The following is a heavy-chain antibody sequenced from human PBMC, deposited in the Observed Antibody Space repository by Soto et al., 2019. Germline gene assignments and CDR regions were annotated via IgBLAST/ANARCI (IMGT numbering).Heavy chain of an antibody. D-gene: IGHD3-16*02. Sequence: SVQVACKASGGTFRSYAIIWVRQAPGQGLEWMGGIIPIFGTANYAQKFQGRVTITADESTSTAYMELSSLRSEDTAVYYCASVYDYVWGSYRWFDYWGQGTLVTVSS. CDR3: ASVYDYVWGSYRWFDY. CDR2: IIPIFGTA. V-gene: IGHV1-69*13. J-gene: IGHJ4*02. CDR1: GGTFRSYA.